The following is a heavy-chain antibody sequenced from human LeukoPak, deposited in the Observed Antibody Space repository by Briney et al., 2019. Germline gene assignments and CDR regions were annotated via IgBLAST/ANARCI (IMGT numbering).Heavy chain of an antibody. CDR2: ISKTGTSI. D-gene: IGHD3-3*01. CDR1: GLNFSVYY. V-gene: IGHV3-11*01. J-gene: IGHJ4*02. CDR3: VAGVALDY. Sequence: PGGPPRLSCTASGLNFSVYYMTWIRQAPGDGQGAPGNGLEWLSHISKTGTSIYYADSVRGRFTISRDNAKNSLYLHMNSLRAEDTAVYYCVAGVALDYWGQGALVTVSS.